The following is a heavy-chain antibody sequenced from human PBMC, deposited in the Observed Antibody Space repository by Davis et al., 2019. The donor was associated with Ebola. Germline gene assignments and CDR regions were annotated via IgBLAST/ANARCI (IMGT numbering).Heavy chain of an antibody. D-gene: IGHD1-1*01. Sequence: SETLSLTCAVSGGSISSGGYSWSWIRQPPGKGLEWIGYIYHSGSTYYNPSLKSRVTISVDRSKNQFSLKLSSVTAADTAVYYCAGQTWFNWGTKGGYYYYGMDVWGQGTTVTVSS. CDR2: IYHSGST. V-gene: IGHV4-30-2*01. CDR1: GGSISSGGYS. CDR3: AGQTWFNWGTKGGYYYYGMDV. J-gene: IGHJ6*02.